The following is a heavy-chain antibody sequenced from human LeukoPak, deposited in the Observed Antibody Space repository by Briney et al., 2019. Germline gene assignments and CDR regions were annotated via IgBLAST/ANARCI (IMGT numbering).Heavy chain of an antibody. CDR1: GFTFSSYG. CDR3: AKRVLTVTTYYFDY. J-gene: IGHJ4*02. CDR2: IRYDGSNK. Sequence: GGSLRLSCAASGFTFSSYGMHWVRRAPGKGLEWVAFIRYDGSNKYYADSVKGRFTISRDNSKNTLYLQMNSLRAEDTAVYYCAKRVLTVTTYYFDYWGQGTLVTVSS. V-gene: IGHV3-30*02. D-gene: IGHD4-17*01.